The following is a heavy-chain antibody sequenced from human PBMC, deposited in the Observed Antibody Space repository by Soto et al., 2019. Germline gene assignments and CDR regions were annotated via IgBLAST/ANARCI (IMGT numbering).Heavy chain of an antibody. Sequence: GGSLRLSCAASGFTFSGYAMSWVRQAPGKGLEWVSGISGSGGSTYYADSVKGRFTTSRDNSKNTLYLQMNSLRAEDTAVYYCASLSSTWQVGFDYWGQGTLVTVSS. J-gene: IGHJ4*02. V-gene: IGHV3-23*01. CDR3: ASLSSTWQVGFDY. D-gene: IGHD6-13*01. CDR1: GFTFSGYA. CDR2: ISGSGGST.